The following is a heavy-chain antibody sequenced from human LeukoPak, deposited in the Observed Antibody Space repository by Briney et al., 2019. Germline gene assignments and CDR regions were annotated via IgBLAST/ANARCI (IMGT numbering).Heavy chain of an antibody. CDR1: GGSISSYY. CDR3: ARGIGLYWYFDL. V-gene: IGHV4-59*01. D-gene: IGHD2-21*01. Sequence: SETLSLTCTVSGGSISSYYWSWIRQPPGRGLEWIGYIYYSGSTNYNPSLKSRVTISVDTSKNQFFLKLSSVTAADTAVYYCARGIGLYWYFDLWGRGTLVTVSS. J-gene: IGHJ2*01. CDR2: IYYSGST.